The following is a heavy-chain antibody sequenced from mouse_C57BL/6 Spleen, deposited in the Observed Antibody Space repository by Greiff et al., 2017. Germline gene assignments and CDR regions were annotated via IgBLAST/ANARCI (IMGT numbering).Heavy chain of an antibody. CDR2: IDPANGNT. V-gene: IGHV14-3*01. D-gene: IGHD2-1*01. Sequence: EVQGVESVAELVRPGASVKLSCTASGFNIKNTYMHWVKQRPEQGLEWIGRIDPANGNTKYAPKFQGKATITADTSSNTAYLQLSSLTSEDTAIYYCARSEIYYGNPFDYWGQGTTLTVSS. J-gene: IGHJ2*01. CDR1: GFNIKNTY. CDR3: ARSEIYYGNPFDY.